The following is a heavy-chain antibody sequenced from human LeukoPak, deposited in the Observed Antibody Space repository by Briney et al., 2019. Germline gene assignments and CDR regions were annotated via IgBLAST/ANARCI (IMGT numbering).Heavy chain of an antibody. J-gene: IGHJ4*02. CDR2: ISYDGSNR. CDR1: GFTFSSYA. V-gene: IGHV3-30*04. D-gene: IGHD3-16*02. CDR3: ARDQYRFGGVIVM. Sequence: GGSLRLSCAASGFTFSSYAMHWVRQAPGKGLEWVAAISYDGSNRYYADSVKGRFTISRDNSKNTLYLQMNSLRTEDTAVYYCARDQYRFGGVIVMWGQGTLVTVSS.